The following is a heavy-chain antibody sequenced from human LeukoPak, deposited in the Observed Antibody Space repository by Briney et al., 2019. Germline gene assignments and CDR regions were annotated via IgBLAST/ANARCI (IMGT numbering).Heavy chain of an antibody. J-gene: IGHJ4*02. D-gene: IGHD6-6*01. CDR2: ISGSGGNT. CDR1: GFTFGSYA. Sequence: GGSLRLSCAASGFTFGSYAMSWVRQAPGKGLEWVSAISGSGGNTYYADSVKGRFTISRDNAKNSLSLQMNSLRAEDTAVYYCAREYSSSTGKASDHWGQGTLVTVSS. V-gene: IGHV3-23*01. CDR3: AREYSSSTGKASDH.